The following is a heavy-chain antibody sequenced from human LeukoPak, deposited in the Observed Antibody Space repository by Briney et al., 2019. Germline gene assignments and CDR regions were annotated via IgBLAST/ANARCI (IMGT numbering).Heavy chain of an antibody. CDR2: ISGSGAYT. D-gene: IGHD1-26*01. J-gene: IGHJ4*02. CDR1: GFTFSSYA. CDR3: AKGARGGTYYFDY. V-gene: IGHV3-23*01. Sequence: PGGSLRLSCAASGFTFSSYAMSWVRQAPGKGLEWVSAISGSGAYTYYADSVKGRFTISRDNSKNTLYLQMNSLRAEDTAVYYCAKGARGGTYYFDYWGQGTLVTVSS.